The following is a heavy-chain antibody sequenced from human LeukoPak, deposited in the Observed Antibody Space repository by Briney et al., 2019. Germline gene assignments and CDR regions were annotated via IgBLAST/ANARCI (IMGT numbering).Heavy chain of an antibody. CDR2: ISSFSSTI. CDR1: GFTFSSYE. CDR3: ARDGETAAPWALDL. V-gene: IGHV3-48*03. J-gene: IGHJ3*01. Sequence: PGGSLRLSCAASGFTFSSYEMNWVRQAPGKGLEWVSYISSFSSTIYYADSVMGRFTISRDNAKNSLYLQLSSLRVEDMGVYYCARDGETAAPWALDLWGQGTVVSVSS. D-gene: IGHD3-10*01.